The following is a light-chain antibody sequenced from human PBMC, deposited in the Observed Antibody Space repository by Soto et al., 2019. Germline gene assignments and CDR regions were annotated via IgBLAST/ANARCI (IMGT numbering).Light chain of an antibody. CDR1: SSDVGGYNY. J-gene: IGLJ3*02. CDR2: EVS. Sequence: HSALTQPASVSGSPGQSITISCTGTSSDVGGYNYVSWYQQHPGKAPKLMIYEVSNRPSGVSHRFSGSKSGNTASLTISGLQAEDEADYYCSSYTSSSTWVFGGGTKLTVL. V-gene: IGLV2-14*01. CDR3: SSYTSSSTWV.